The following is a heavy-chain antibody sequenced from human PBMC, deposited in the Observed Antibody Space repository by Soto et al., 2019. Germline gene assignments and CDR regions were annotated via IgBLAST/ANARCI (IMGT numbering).Heavy chain of an antibody. V-gene: IGHV1-58*01. D-gene: IGHD3-22*01. J-gene: IGHJ4*02. CDR2: IVVGSGNT. CDR1: GLPFTSSA. CDR3: AAAHYDSSGYWIRPFDY. Sequence: SVKVSFKASGLPFTSSALQWVRQARGQRLEWIGWIVVGSGNTNYAQKFQERVTITRDMSTSTAYMELSSLRSEDTAVYYCAAAHYDSSGYWIRPFDYWGQGTLVTVSS.